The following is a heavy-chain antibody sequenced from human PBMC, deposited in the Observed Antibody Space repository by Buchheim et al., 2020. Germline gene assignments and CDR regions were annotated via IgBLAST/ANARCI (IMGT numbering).Heavy chain of an antibody. CDR3: VTFGGVIVIRRDY. J-gene: IGHJ4*02. V-gene: IGHV4-39*01. CDR2: IHYSGST. Sequence: QLQLQESGPGLVKPSETLSLTCTVSGGSISSSSYYWGWIRQPPGKGLEWIGSIHYSGSTYYNPSLKSRVTLSVDTSQNQFSLKLSSVTAADTAVYYCVTFGGVIVIRRDYWGQGTL. CDR1: GGSISSSSYY. D-gene: IGHD3-16*02.